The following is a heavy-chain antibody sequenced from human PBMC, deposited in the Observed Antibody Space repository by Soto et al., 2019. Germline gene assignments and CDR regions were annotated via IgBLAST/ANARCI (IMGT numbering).Heavy chain of an antibody. CDR1: GYTFTSYA. Sequence: QIQLVQSGAEVKKPGASVKVSCKSSGYTFTSYAVTWVRQAPGQGLEWMGWIRAHNDNTNYAQKLQGRGTMTTDTSTSPGYMARRRLRSEDTAVYYCAREYNRAWAGPYLDYWGQGTLVTVSS. CDR2: IRAHNDNT. D-gene: IGHD6-19*01. CDR3: AREYNRAWAGPYLDY. J-gene: IGHJ4*02. V-gene: IGHV1-18*01.